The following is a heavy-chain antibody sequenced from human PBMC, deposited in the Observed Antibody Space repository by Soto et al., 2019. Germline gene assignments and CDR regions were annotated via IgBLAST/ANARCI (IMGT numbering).Heavy chain of an antibody. Sequence: PXGSLRLSFAASGFTFSSYEMNWVRQAPGKGLEWLSYISGSGTIILYADSVKGRFTISRDNAKNSLYLQMNSLRVEDTAVYYCARDWDSRIDLYRSDAFDLWAQGTMVTVSS. CDR1: GFTFSSYE. J-gene: IGHJ3*01. V-gene: IGHV3-48*03. CDR2: ISGSGTII. CDR3: ARDWDSRIDLYRSDAFDL. D-gene: IGHD6-13*01.